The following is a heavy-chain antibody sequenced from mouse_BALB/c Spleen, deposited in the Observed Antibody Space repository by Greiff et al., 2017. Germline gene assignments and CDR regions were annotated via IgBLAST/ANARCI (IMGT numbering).Heavy chain of an antibody. J-gene: IGHJ4*01. CDR2: INSDGGST. CDR1: EYEFPSHD. V-gene: IGHV5-2*01. D-gene: IGHD2-14*01. CDR3: ARPSYYRYYYAMDY. Sequence: VQLQQSGGGLVQPGESLKLSCESNEYEFPSHDMSWVRKTPEKRLELVAAINSDGGSTYYPDTMERRFIISRDNTKKTLYLQMSSLRSEDTALYYCARPSYYRYYYAMDYWGQGTSVTVSS.